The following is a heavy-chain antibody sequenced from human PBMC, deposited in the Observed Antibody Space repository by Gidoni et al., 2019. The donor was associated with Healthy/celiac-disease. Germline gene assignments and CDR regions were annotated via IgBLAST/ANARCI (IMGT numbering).Heavy chain of an antibody. CDR1: GFPFSSYG. Sequence: QVQLVESGGGVVQPGRSLRLSCADSGFPFSSYGMHWVRQAPGKGLEWVAVISYDGSNKYYADSVKGRFTISRDNSKNTLYLQMNSLRAEDTAVYYCAKDYGDYYYYGMDVWGQGTTVTVSS. J-gene: IGHJ6*02. CDR3: AKDYGDYYYYGMDV. V-gene: IGHV3-30*18. CDR2: ISYDGSNK. D-gene: IGHD4-17*01.